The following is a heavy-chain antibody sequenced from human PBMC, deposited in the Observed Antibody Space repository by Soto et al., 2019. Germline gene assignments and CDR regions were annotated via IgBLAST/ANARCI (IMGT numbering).Heavy chain of an antibody. CDR3: AKDGESSSWLLRDPPQFDP. Sequence: GGSLRLSCAASGFTFDDYAMHWVRQAPGKGLEWVSGISWNSGSIGYADSVKGRFTISRDNAKNSLYLQMNSLRAEDTALYYCAKDGESSSWLLRDPPQFDPWGQGTLVTVSS. J-gene: IGHJ5*02. D-gene: IGHD6-13*01. CDR1: GFTFDDYA. CDR2: ISWNSGSI. V-gene: IGHV3-9*01.